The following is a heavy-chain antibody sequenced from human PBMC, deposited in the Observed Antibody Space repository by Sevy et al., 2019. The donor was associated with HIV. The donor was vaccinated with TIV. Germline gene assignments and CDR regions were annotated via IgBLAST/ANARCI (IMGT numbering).Heavy chain of an antibody. V-gene: IGHV3-43*01. CDR3: AKDRGFDYGMDV. CDR1: GFTFDDYT. Sequence: GGSLRLSCSASGFTFDDYTMHWVRQAPGKGLEWVSLMCWDGGSTYYADSVKGRFTISRDNSKNSLYLQMYSLKIEDTALYYCAKDRGFDYGMDVWGQGTTVTVSS. D-gene: IGHD3-16*01. CDR2: MCWDGGST. J-gene: IGHJ6*02.